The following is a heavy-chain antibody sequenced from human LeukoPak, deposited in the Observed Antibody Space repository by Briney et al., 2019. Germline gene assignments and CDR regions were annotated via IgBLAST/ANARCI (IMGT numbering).Heavy chain of an antibody. V-gene: IGHV1-69*01. D-gene: IGHD2-2*01. CDR3: ARGRIGRIVVVPAAMRPPYYYGMDV. J-gene: IGHJ6*04. CDR1: GGTFSSYA. CDR2: WIPIFGTA. Sequence: ASVKLSCNSSGGTFSSYAISWERQAPGQGLGWRGGWIPIFGTANYAQKFQGRVTITADESTSTAYMELSSLRSEDTAVYYCARGRIGRIVVVPAAMRPPYYYGMDVWGKGTTVTVSS.